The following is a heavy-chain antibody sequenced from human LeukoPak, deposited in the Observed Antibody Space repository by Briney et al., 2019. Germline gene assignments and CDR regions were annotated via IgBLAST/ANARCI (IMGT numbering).Heavy chain of an antibody. J-gene: IGHJ4*02. Sequence: GGSLRLSCAASGFTVSSNYMNWVRQAPGKGLEWVSSISSSSSYIYYADSVKGRFTISRDNAKNSLYLQMNSLRAEDTAVYYCARAIAVAAAVDYWGQGTLVTVSS. CDR3: ARAIAVAAAVDY. CDR2: ISSSSSYI. D-gene: IGHD6-19*01. CDR1: GFTVSSNY. V-gene: IGHV3-21*04.